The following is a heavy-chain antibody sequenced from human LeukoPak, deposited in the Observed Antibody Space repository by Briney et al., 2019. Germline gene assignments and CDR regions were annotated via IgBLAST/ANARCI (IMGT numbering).Heavy chain of an antibody. D-gene: IGHD3-9*01. CDR3: ARDRTTKYFDWLFIDY. CDR2: ISYDGSNK. V-gene: IGHV3-30*03. Sequence: GGSLRLSCAASGFTFNSYGMHWVRQAPGKGLEWVAVISYDGSNKYYADSVKGRFTISRDNSKNTLYLQMNSLRAEDTAVYYCARDRTTKYFDWLFIDYWGQGTLVTVSS. J-gene: IGHJ4*02. CDR1: GFTFNSYG.